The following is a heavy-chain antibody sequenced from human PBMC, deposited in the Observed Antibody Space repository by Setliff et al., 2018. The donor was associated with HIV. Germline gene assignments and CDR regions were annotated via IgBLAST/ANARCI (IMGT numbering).Heavy chain of an antibody. CDR3: AKKSISHWYFDL. J-gene: IGHJ2*01. CDR1: GGSISSGGYS. Sequence: SETLSLTCAVSGGSISSGGYSWSWIRQSPGKGLEWIGYIYYSESTYYNLSLKSRVTISADRSENQFSLKLSSVTAADTAVYYCAKKSISHWYFDLWGRGTLVTVSS. D-gene: IGHD2-21*01. CDR2: IYYSEST. V-gene: IGHV4-30-2*06.